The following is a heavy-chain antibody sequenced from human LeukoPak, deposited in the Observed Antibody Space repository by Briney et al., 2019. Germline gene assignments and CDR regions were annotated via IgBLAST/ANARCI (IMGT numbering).Heavy chain of an antibody. V-gene: IGHV1-8*03. D-gene: IGHD2/OR15-2a*01. CDR2: MNPNSGNT. Sequence: GASVKVSCKASGYTFTSYDINWVRQATGQGLEWMGWMNPNSGNTGYAQKFQGRVTITRNTSISTAYMELSSLRSEDTAVYYCASFHLEFDAFDIWGQGTMVTVSS. CDR1: GYTFTSYD. J-gene: IGHJ3*02. CDR3: ASFHLEFDAFDI.